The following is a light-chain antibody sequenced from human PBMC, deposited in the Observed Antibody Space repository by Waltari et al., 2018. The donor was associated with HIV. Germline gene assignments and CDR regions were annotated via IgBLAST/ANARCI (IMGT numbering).Light chain of an antibody. J-gene: IGLJ2*01. Sequence: SYELTQPPSVSVSPGQTARITCSGDALPKKYAYWYQQKSGQAPVLVIYEDSKRPSGNPEGLSGSRSGKMATLTISGAQVEDEGDYHCYSTDSSGFGVFGGGTKLTVL. CDR2: EDS. V-gene: IGLV3-10*01. CDR1: ALPKKY. CDR3: YSTDSSGFGV.